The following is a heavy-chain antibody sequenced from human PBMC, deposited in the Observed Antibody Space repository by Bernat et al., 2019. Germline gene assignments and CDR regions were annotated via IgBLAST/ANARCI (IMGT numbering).Heavy chain of an antibody. CDR3: ARDKDNCFSFDV. CDR2: ILGDGSRT. D-gene: IGHD2-15*01. V-gene: IGHV3-64*01. J-gene: IGHJ3*01. CDR1: GFTFSTYP. Sequence: EVQLVESGGGLVQPGGSLRLSCAASGFTFSTYPMHWVRQAPGEGLEYVSSILGDGSRTWYGKSVKGRFTISRDNSRNTLYLQMGSLRADDMAFYYCARDKDNCFSFDVWGQGTMVTAS.